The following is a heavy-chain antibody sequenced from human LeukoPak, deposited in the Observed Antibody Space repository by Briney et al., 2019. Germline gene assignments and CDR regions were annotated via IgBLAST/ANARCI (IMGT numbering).Heavy chain of an antibody. Sequence: PSETLSLTCAVSGGSLSDSYWNWIRLPPGKGLEWIGEINHSGTTTYNPSLKSRVTISVDTSKNQFSLKLSSMTAADTAVYYCARGALLWFGDRMEYYFDYWGQGTLLTVSS. CDR2: INHSGTT. V-gene: IGHV4-34*01. CDR3: ARGALLWFGDRMEYYFDY. CDR1: GGSLSDSY. J-gene: IGHJ4*02. D-gene: IGHD3-10*01.